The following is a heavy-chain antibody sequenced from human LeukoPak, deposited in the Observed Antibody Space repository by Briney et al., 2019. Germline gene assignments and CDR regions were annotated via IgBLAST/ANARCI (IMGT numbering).Heavy chain of an antibody. J-gene: IGHJ6*02. D-gene: IGHD3-10*01. Sequence: PGGSPRLSCAASGFTFWSYAMSWVRQAPGKGLEWVSAISGGGDSTYYADSVKGRFTISRDNSKNTLYLQMNGLRAEDTAVYYCARDRGPGDNYYYYGMDVWGQGTTVTVSS. CDR1: GFTFWSYA. CDR2: ISGGGDST. V-gene: IGHV3-23*01. CDR3: ARDRGPGDNYYYYGMDV.